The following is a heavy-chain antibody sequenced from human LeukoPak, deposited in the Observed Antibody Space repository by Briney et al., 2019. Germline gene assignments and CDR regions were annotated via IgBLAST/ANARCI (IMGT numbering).Heavy chain of an antibody. V-gene: IGHV4-34*01. CDR2: INHSGST. D-gene: IGHD6-19*01. J-gene: IGHJ6*02. CDR1: GGSFSGYY. CDR3: ARGVSGWLRGYYYYGMDV. Sequence: SETLSLTCAVYGGSFSGYYWSWIRQPPGKGLEWIGEINHSGSTNYNPSLKSRVTISVDTSKNQFSLKLSSVTAADTAVYYCARGVSGWLRGYYYYGMDVWGQGTTVTVSS.